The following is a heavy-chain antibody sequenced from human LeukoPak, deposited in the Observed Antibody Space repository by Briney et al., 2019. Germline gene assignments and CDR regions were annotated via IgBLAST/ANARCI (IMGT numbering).Heavy chain of an antibody. CDR1: GFTFSSYS. CDR2: ISSSSSYI. Sequence: GGSLRLSCAASGFTFSSYSMNWVRQAPGKGLEWVSSISSSSSYIYYADSVKGRFTISRDNAKNSLYLQMNSLRAEDTAVYYCARVPHLNCSSTSCYLYYYYGMDVWGQGTTVTVSS. J-gene: IGHJ6*02. CDR3: ARVPHLNCSSTSCYLYYYYGMDV. D-gene: IGHD2-2*01. V-gene: IGHV3-21*04.